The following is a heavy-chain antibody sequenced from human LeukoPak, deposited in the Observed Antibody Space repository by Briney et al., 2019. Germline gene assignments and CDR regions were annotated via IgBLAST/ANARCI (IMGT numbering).Heavy chain of an antibody. CDR1: GGSFSGYY. Sequence: PSETLSLTCAVYGGSFSGYYWSWLRQVPGKGLEWLGEINQSGRTNYNPSLKSRVTISVDTSKNQISLNLSFVTATDTAVYYCARGWFGFWHNSYLDDNAFDVWGPGTMVTVSS. D-gene: IGHD3-10*01. J-gene: IGHJ3*01. CDR2: INQSGRT. V-gene: IGHV4-34*01. CDR3: ARGWFGFWHNSYLDDNAFDV.